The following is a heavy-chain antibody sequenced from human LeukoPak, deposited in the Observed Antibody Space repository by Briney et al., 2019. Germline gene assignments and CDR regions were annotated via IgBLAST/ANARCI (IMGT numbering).Heavy chain of an antibody. D-gene: IGHD3-22*01. CDR3: ARSYYYDSSGYLTS. Sequence: GGSLRLSCAASGLTFGSYWMTWVRQAPGKGLEWVANIKVDGTERYYVDSVKGRFTISRDNAKNTLYLQMNSLRAEDTAVYYCARSYYYDSSGYLTSWGQGTLVTVSS. J-gene: IGHJ5*02. CDR2: IKVDGTER. CDR1: GLTFGSYW. V-gene: IGHV3-7*01.